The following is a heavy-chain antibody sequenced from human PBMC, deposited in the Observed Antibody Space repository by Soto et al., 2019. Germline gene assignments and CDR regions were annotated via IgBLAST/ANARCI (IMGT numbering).Heavy chain of an antibody. D-gene: IGHD3-3*01. CDR2: INPSGGST. CDR1: GYTFTSYY. CDR3: ARVIVPSVLENWFDP. J-gene: IGHJ5*02. Sequence: ASVKVSCKASGYTFTSYYMHWVRQAPGQGLEWMGIINPSGGSTSYAQKFQGRVTMTRDTSTSTVYMELSSLRSEDTAVYYCARVIVPSVLENWFDPWGQGTLVTVSS. V-gene: IGHV1-46*01.